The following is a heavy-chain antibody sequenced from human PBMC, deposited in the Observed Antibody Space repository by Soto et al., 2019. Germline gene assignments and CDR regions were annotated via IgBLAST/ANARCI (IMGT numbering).Heavy chain of an antibody. CDR3: ARDTIFGVVAYYYGMDV. V-gene: IGHV3-33*01. Sequence: QPGGSLRLSCAASGFTFSSYGMHWVRQAPGKGLEWVAVIWYDGSNKYYADSVKGRFTISRDNSKNTLYLQMNSLRAEDTAVYYCARDTIFGVVAYYYGMDVWGQGTTVTVSS. D-gene: IGHD3-3*01. CDR1: GFTFSSYG. CDR2: IWYDGSNK. J-gene: IGHJ6*02.